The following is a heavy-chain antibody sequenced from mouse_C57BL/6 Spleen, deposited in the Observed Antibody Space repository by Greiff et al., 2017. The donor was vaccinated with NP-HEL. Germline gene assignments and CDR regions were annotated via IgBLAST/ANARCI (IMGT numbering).Heavy chain of an antibody. CDR2: IYPGSGST. D-gene: IGHD1-1*01. CDR1: GYTFTSYW. Sequence: QVQLQQPGAELVKPGASVKMSCKASGYTFTSYWITWVKQRPGQGLEWIGDIYPGSGSTNYNEKFKSKATLTVDTSSSTAYMQLSSLTSEDSAVYYCARSTTVVALYYYAMDYWGQGTSVTVSS. CDR3: ARSTTVVALYYYAMDY. J-gene: IGHJ4*01. V-gene: IGHV1-55*01.